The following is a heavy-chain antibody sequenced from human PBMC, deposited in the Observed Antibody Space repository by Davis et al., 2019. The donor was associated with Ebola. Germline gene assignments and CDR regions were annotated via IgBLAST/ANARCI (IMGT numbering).Heavy chain of an antibody. CDR1: GYTFTSYG. CDR2: ISAYNGNT. CDR3: ARDNGGSSPHYCYYYYGMDV. V-gene: IGHV1-18*01. Sequence: ASVKVSCKASGYTFTSYGISWVRQAPGQGLEWMGWISAYNGNTNYAQKLQGRVTMTTDTSTSTAYMELRSLRSDDTAVYYCARDNGGSSPHYCYYYYGMDVWGQGTTVTVSS. D-gene: IGHD6-6*01. J-gene: IGHJ6*02.